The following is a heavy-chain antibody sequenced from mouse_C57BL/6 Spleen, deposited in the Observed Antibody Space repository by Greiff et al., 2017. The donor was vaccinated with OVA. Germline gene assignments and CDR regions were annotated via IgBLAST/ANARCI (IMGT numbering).Heavy chain of an antibody. D-gene: IGHD2-3*01. CDR2: IYPGNSDT. J-gene: IGHJ3*01. CDR1: GYTFTSYW. CDR3: TRIDGYYLAWFAY. Sequence: EVQRVESGTVLARPGASVKMSCKTSGYTFTSYWMHWVKQRPGQGLEWIGAIYPGNSDTSYNQKFKGKAKLTAVTSASTAYMELSSLTNEDSAVYYCTRIDGYYLAWFAYWGQGTLVTVSA. V-gene: IGHV1-5*01.